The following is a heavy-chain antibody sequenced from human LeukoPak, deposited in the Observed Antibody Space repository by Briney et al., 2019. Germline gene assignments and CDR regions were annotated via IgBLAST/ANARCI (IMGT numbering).Heavy chain of an antibody. Sequence: SETLSLTCTVSGVTISSYNWSWIRQPPGKGLEWIGYINYSRSTNYNPSLKSRVTISVDTSKNQFSLKLSSVTAEDTAVYYCARFYDSSAWFDPWGQGTLVTVSS. D-gene: IGHD3-22*01. J-gene: IGHJ5*02. CDR1: GVTISSYN. CDR3: ARFYDSSAWFDP. V-gene: IGHV4-59*01. CDR2: INYSRST.